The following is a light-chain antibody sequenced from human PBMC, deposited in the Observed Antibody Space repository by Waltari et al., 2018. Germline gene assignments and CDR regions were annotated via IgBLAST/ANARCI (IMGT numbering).Light chain of an antibody. CDR3: QKYNDVPQP. Sequence: DIQMTQSPSSLSASVGDRVTITCRASQDINNHLAWYQRKPGKIPQLLIYAASTLHSGVPPRFSGSRSGTEFTLTISSLQPEDFATYYCQKYNDVPQPFGGGTKVEIK. V-gene: IGKV1-27*01. CDR1: QDINNH. CDR2: AAS. J-gene: IGKJ4*01.